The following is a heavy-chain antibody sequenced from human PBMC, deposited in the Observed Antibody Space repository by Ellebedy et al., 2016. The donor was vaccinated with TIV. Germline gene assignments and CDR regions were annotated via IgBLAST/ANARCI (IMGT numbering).Heavy chain of an antibody. Sequence: GESLKISCAASGFILSSYGMHWVRQAPGKGLEWVSAISGSGGSTYYADSVKGRFTISRDNSKNTLYLQMNSLRVEDTAVYYCARGGRDSSGQYEDWYYDLWGRGTLVTVSS. CDR1: GFILSSYG. J-gene: IGHJ2*01. V-gene: IGHV3-23*01. CDR2: ISGSGGST. CDR3: ARGGRDSSGQYEDWYYDL. D-gene: IGHD3-22*01.